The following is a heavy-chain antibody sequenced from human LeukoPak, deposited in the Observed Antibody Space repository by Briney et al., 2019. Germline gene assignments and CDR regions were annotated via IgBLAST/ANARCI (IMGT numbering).Heavy chain of an antibody. CDR1: GYTFTSYG. J-gene: IGHJ5*02. Sequence: ASVKVSCKASGYTFTSYGISWVRQAPGQGLEWMGWISAYNGNTNYAQKLQGRVTMTTDTSTSTAYMERRSLRSDDTAVYYCARVVPIAAAGRYNWFDPWGQGTLVTVSS. CDR3: ARVVPIAAAGRYNWFDP. D-gene: IGHD6-13*01. CDR2: ISAYNGNT. V-gene: IGHV1-18*01.